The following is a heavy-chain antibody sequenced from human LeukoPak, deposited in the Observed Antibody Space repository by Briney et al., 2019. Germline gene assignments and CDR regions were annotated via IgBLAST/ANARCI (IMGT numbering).Heavy chain of an antibody. J-gene: IGHJ4*02. CDR1: GYTLTSYD. D-gene: IGHD3-10*01. V-gene: IGHV1-8*01. CDR3: ARVYYGSGTRPPRVLSY. Sequence: ASMKVSCKASGYTLTSYDINWVRQATGQGLDWMGWMNPNSGNTGYAQKFQGRVTTTRNTSISTAYMELSSLGSEDTAVYYCARVYYGSGTRPPRVLSYWGQGTLVTVSS. CDR2: MNPNSGNT.